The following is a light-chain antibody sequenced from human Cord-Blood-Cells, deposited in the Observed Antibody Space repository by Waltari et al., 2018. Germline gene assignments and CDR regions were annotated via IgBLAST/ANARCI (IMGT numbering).Light chain of an antibody. CDR1: QSISSY. J-gene: IGKJ5*01. V-gene: IGKV1-39*01. CDR3: QQSYSTPIT. CDR2: AAA. Sequence: DIQMTQSPSSLSASVGDRVPITCRASQSISSYLNWYQQKPGKAPTLLIYAAASLQSGVPSRFSDSGSGTDFTLPISSLQPEEFATYYCQQSYSTPITCGQGTRLEIK.